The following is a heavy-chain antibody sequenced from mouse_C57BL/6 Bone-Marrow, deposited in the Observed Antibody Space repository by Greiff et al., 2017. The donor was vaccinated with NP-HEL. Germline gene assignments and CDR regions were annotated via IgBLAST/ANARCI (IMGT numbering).Heavy chain of an antibody. V-gene: IGHV1-5*01. CDR1: GYTFTSYW. Sequence: EVKLLESGTVLARPGASVKMSCKTSGYTFTSYWMHWVKQRPGQGLEWIGAIYPGNSDTSYNQKFKGKAKLTAVTSASTAYMELSSLTNEDSAVYYCRFITTVVDWYFDVWGTGTTVTVSS. CDR2: IYPGNSDT. CDR3: RFITTVVDWYFDV. J-gene: IGHJ1*03. D-gene: IGHD1-1*01.